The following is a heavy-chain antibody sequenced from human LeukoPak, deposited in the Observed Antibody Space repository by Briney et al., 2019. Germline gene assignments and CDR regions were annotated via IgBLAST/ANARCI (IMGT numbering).Heavy chain of an antibody. Sequence: PGGSLRLSCVASGFTFSSPWMNWVRQAPGKGLEWVSSISSSSSYIYYADSVKGRFTISRDNAKNSLYLQMNSLRAEDTAVYYCAKTREVTTDWYFDLWGRGTLVTVSS. CDR3: AKTREVTTDWYFDL. J-gene: IGHJ2*01. V-gene: IGHV3-21*01. CDR1: GFTFSSPW. CDR2: ISSSSSYI. D-gene: IGHD4-17*01.